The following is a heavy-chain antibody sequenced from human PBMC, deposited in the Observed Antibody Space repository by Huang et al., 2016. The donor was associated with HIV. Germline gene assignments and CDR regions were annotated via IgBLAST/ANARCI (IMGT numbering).Heavy chain of an antibody. CDR3: ATTGRELLRGYFDY. Sequence: QVQLVQSGAEVKKPGSSLKVYCKASGGTFKNNDLNWGRQAPGQGLEWIGGIIPIYGTPLYAQKFQGRVTISADESTNTAYMELISLTSEDTAVYYCATTGRELLRGYFDYWGQGTLVTVA. D-gene: IGHD1-1*01. CDR1: GGTFKNND. V-gene: IGHV1-69*13. J-gene: IGHJ4*03. CDR2: IIPIYGTP.